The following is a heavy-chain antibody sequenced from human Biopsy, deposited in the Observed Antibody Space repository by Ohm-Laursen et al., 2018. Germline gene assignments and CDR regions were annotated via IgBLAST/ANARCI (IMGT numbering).Heavy chain of an antibody. J-gene: IGHJ5*01. Sequence: GTLSLTCSVSGASMTDYFWSRIWQPAGKGLEWIGRAYPSGTTYYNPSLEGRLTISIDTPKNQFSLKLTSVTAADTAVYYCARTPLWDGGGYDSPHFDSWGQGTLVTVSS. V-gene: IGHV4-4*07. CDR3: ARTPLWDGGGYDSPHFDS. D-gene: IGHD3-22*01. CDR1: GASMTDYF. CDR2: AYPSGTT.